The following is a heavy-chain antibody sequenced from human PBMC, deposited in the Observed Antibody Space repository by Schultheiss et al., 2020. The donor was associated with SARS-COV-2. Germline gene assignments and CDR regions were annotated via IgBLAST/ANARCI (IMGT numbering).Heavy chain of an antibody. Sequence: SETLSLTCTVSGGSISTPNYYWGLVRQPPGKGLEWIGGISYSGSTYYNPSLKSRVTISVDMSNNQFSMRLRSVAAADTAIYYCARRRYFDWFDPWGQGTLVTVSS. CDR3: ARRRYFDWFDP. CDR2: ISYSGST. V-gene: IGHV4-39*07. CDR1: GGSISTPNYY. J-gene: IGHJ5*02. D-gene: IGHD3-9*01.